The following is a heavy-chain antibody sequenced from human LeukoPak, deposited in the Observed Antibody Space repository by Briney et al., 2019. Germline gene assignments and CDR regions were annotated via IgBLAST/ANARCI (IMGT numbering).Heavy chain of an antibody. CDR3: VRHVGISF. V-gene: IGHV3-7*01. Sequence: GGSLRLSCTASGFTFSGAWMTWVRQAPRKGLEWVGNIMEDGTQKNYVDSVKGRFTISRANAENSLCLQVSNLRGDQTSIYYFVRHVGISFWGQGPLVHVS. CDR1: GFTFSGAW. D-gene: IGHD7-27*01. CDR2: IMEDGTQK. J-gene: IGHJ4*02.